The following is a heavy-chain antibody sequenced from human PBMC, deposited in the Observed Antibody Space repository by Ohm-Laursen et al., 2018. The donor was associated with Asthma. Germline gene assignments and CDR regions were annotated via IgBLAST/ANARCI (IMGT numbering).Heavy chain of an antibody. V-gene: IGHV1-69*01. D-gene: IGHD6-19*01. CDR3: ARDSHYSSGFDY. CDR2: IIPIFGTA. J-gene: IGHJ4*02. CDR1: GGTFSSYA. Sequence: SSVKVSCKASGGTFSSYAISWVRQAPGQGLEWMGGIIPIFGTANYAQKFQGRVTITADESTTTAYMELSSLRSDDTAIYYCARDSHYSSGFDYWGQGTLVTVSS.